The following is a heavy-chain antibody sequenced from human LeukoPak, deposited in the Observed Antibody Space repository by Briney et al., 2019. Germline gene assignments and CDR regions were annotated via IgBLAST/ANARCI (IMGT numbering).Heavy chain of an antibody. CDR2: IYTSGNT. V-gene: IGHV4-4*07. Sequence: SETLSLTRTVSGDSVNNNYWSWIRQPAGKGLEWIGRIYTSGNTDYSPSLKSRVTMSIDRFKHQFSLKLSSVTAADTAVYYCVRDKNYYESSRPQLDAFDIWGQGAMVTVSS. D-gene: IGHD3-22*01. CDR1: GDSVNNNY. J-gene: IGHJ3*02. CDR3: VRDKNYYESSRPQLDAFDI.